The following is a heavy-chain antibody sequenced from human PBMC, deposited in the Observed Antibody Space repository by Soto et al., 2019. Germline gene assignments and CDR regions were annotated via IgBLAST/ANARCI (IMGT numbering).Heavy chain of an antibody. CDR3: ANDRGYSGYDSNY. J-gene: IGHJ4*02. D-gene: IGHD5-12*01. Sequence: PGGSLRLSCAASGFTFSSYSMHWVRQAPGKGLEWVASISSSSSYIYYADSVKGRFTISRDNAKNSLYLQMNSLRAEDTAVYHCANDRGYSGYDSNYWGQGTLVTVSS. V-gene: IGHV3-21*01. CDR2: ISSSSSYI. CDR1: GFTFSSYS.